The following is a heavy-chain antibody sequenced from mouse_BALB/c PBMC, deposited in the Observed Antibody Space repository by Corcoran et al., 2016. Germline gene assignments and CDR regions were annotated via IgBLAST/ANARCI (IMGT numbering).Heavy chain of an antibody. Sequence: QIQLVQSGPALKKPGETVKISCKASWYTFTNFGMNWVKQAPGKGLKWMGWINTYTGEPTYADDFKGRFAFSLETSASTAYLQINNLKNEDTATYFCARLDYWGQGTTLTVSS. CDR3: ARLDY. V-gene: IGHV9-3-1*01. CDR2: INTYTGEP. J-gene: IGHJ2*01. CDR1: WYTFTNFG.